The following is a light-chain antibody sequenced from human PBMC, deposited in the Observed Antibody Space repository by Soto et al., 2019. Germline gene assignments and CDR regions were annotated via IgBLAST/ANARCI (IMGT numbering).Light chain of an antibody. CDR3: AAWDDSLSGLYV. V-gene: IGLV1-44*01. Sequence: QSVLTQPPSASGSPGQRGTISWSGSSANIGTYTVNWYQQFPGTAPKLLIYNNDQRPSGVPDRFSGFKYGTAASLAISGLQSEDEAEYYCAAWDDSLSGLYVFGTGTKVTVL. CDR2: NND. CDR1: SANIGTYT. J-gene: IGLJ1*01.